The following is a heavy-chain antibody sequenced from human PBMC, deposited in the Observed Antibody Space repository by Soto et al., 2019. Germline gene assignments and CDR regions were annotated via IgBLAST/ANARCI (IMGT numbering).Heavy chain of an antibody. CDR3: ARTLWFGELTSYEDY. CDR2: INHRRST. V-gene: IGHV4-34*09. Sequence: LSLTCAVYGGSFSGYYWTWIRQPPGKGLEWIGEINHRRSTSYNPSLKRRVTISVDTSKNQFSLKLSSVTAADTAVYYCARTLWFGELTSYEDYWGQGTLVTVSS. J-gene: IGHJ4*02. CDR1: GGSFSGYY. D-gene: IGHD3-10*01.